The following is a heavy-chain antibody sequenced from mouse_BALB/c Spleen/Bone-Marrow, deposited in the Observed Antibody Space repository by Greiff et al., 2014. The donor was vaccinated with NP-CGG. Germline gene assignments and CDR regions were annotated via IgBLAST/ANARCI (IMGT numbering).Heavy chain of an antibody. J-gene: IGHJ3*01. CDR2: IYPGSGST. Sequence: VQLQQSGAELVKPGTSVKLSCKASGYNFTSYWINWVKLRPGQGLEWIGDIYPGSGSTHKNEKFKTKATLTVDTSSSTAYMQRRSLASEDSALYCCARDGNWPFAYWGQGTLVTVSA. V-gene: IGHV1-55*01. D-gene: IGHD4-1*01. CDR3: ARDGNWPFAY. CDR1: GYNFTSYW.